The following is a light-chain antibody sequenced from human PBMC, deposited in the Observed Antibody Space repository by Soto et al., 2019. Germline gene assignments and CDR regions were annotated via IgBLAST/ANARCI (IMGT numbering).Light chain of an antibody. CDR1: QSVGSN. CDR2: DAS. Sequence: EIVLTQSPATLSLSPGERATLSCRASQSVGSNLAWYQQKPGQAPRLLIYDASNRATGIPARFSGSGSGTDFALTISCLEPEDFALYYCQQRSNWPPLTFGGGTKVEIK. J-gene: IGKJ4*02. CDR3: QQRSNWPPLT. V-gene: IGKV3-11*01.